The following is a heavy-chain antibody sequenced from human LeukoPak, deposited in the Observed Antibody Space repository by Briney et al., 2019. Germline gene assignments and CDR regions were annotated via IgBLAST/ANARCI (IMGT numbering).Heavy chain of an antibody. J-gene: IGHJ4*02. Sequence: GGSLRLSCAASGFTFSDYYMSWIRQAPGKGLEWVSYMSSSGSTTYYADSVKGRFTISRDNAKNSLYLQMNSLRAEDMAFYYCTRSSGWYNYFDYWGQGTLVTVSS. CDR2: MSSSGSTT. V-gene: IGHV3-11*01. CDR3: TRSSGWYNYFDY. CDR1: GFTFSDYY. D-gene: IGHD6-19*01.